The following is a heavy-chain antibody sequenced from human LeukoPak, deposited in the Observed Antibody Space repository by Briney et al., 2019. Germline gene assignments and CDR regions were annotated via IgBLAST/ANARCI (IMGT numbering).Heavy chain of an antibody. Sequence: GGSLRLSCAASGFTFSSYWMSWVRQAPGKGLEWVANIKQDESEKYYVDSVKGRFTISRDNAKNTLYLQMNSLRAEDTAVYYCARGLHKGVFDYWGQGTLVTVSS. V-gene: IGHV3-7*01. D-gene: IGHD4-11*01. CDR1: GFTFSSYW. CDR2: IKQDESEK. CDR3: ARGLHKGVFDY. J-gene: IGHJ4*02.